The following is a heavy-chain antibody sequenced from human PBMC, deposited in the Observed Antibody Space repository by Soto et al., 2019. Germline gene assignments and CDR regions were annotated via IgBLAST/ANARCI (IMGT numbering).Heavy chain of an antibody. CDR3: ATAKLLLPWLFDY. J-gene: IGHJ4*02. CDR2: IYSGGST. V-gene: IGHV3-66*01. CDR1: GFTVSSNY. Sequence: EVQLVESGGGLVQPGGSLRLSCAASGFTVSSNYMSWVRQAPGKGLEWVSVIYSGGSTYYADSVKGRFIISRDDSKNTRFLHMNSLRAEDTAVYSCATAKLLLPWLFDYWGQGTLVTVSS. D-gene: IGHD2-15*01.